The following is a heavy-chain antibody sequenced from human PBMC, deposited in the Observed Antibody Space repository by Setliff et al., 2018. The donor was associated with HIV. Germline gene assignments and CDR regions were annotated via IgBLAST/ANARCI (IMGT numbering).Heavy chain of an antibody. CDR3: ARGTLNYLDY. J-gene: IGHJ4*02. D-gene: IGHD2-8*01. CDR1: GDSVNNGGFF. Sequence: SETLSLTCSVTGDSVNNGGFFWNWIRQTPGKGLEWIGNVYYRGSTKYNPSLKSRVTLSVDTSKNQFDLKVNSVTAAGTAVYYCARGTLNYLDYWGQGALVTVSS. V-gene: IGHV4-61*08. CDR2: VYYRGST.